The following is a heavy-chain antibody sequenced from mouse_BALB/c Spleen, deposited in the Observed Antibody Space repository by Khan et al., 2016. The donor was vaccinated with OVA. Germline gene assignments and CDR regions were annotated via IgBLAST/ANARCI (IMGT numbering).Heavy chain of an antibody. CDR3: TRGYYGDPFAY. V-gene: IGHV5-4*02. Sequence: EVELVESGGGLVKPGGSLKLSCEASGFTFSDYYMYWVRQTPEKRLEWVAPISDGGNYTYYPDSVKGRFTISRDDAKNNLYLRMSSLKAEDTAMYYCTRGYYGDPFAYWGQGTLVTVSA. CDR1: GFTFSDYY. D-gene: IGHD2-13*01. J-gene: IGHJ3*01. CDR2: ISDGGNYT.